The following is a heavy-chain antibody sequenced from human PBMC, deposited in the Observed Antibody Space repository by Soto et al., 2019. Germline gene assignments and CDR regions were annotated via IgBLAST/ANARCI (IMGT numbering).Heavy chain of an antibody. Sequence: GASVKVSCKASGYTFTSYGISWVRQAPGQGLEWMGWISAYNGNTNYAQKLQGRVTMTTDTSASTAYMELRSLRSDDTAVYYCARDGVTDFWSGYYFWFDPWGQGTLVTVS. CDR3: ARDGVTDFWSGYYFWFDP. CDR1: GYTFTSYG. J-gene: IGHJ5*02. V-gene: IGHV1-18*04. CDR2: ISAYNGNT. D-gene: IGHD3-3*01.